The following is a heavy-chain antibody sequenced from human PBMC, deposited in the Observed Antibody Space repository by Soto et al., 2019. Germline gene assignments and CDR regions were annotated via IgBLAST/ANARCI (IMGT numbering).Heavy chain of an antibody. J-gene: IGHJ6*02. D-gene: IGHD1-1*01. Sequence: ASVKVSCKVSGYTLTELSMHWVRQAPGKGLEWMGGFDPEDGETIYAQKFQGRVTMTEDTSTDTAYMELSSLGSEDTAVYYCATGGAHWNDPLYYYYGMDVWGQGTTVTVSS. V-gene: IGHV1-24*01. CDR1: GYTLTELS. CDR2: FDPEDGET. CDR3: ATGGAHWNDPLYYYYGMDV.